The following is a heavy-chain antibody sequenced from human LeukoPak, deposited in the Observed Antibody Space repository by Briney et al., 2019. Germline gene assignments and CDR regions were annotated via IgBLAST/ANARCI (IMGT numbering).Heavy chain of an antibody. CDR2: IYYSGST. V-gene: IGHV4-39*01. CDR1: GGSISSSSYY. J-gene: IGHJ6*03. D-gene: IGHD6-13*01. Sequence: SETLSLTCTVSGGSISSSSYYWGWIRQPPGKGLEWIGNIYYSGSTYYNPSLKSRVTISVDTSKNQFSLKLSSVTAADTAVYYCASTQRGSSSWYEVYYYYYMDVWGKGTTVTISS. CDR3: ASTQRGSSSWYEVYYYYYMDV.